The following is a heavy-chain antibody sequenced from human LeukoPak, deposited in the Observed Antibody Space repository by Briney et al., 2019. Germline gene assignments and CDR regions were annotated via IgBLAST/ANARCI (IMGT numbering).Heavy chain of an antibody. CDR2: INPNTGVT. V-gene: IGHV1-2*02. D-gene: IGHD3-3*01. J-gene: IGHJ4*02. CDR1: GYTFTGSY. CDR3: AKDGGCDY. Sequence: ASVKVSCKASGYTFTGSYMHWVRQAPGQGLEWMGWINPNTGVTNYAQKFQGRVTMTSDTSISTAYMELSRLTSDDTAIYYCAKDGGCDYWGQGTLVTVSS.